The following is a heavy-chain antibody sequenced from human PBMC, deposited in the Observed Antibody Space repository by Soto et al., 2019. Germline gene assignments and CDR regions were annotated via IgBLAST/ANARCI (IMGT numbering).Heavy chain of an antibody. CDR3: ARDLRGRGSGRFDP. Sequence: QVQLQESGPGLVKPSQTLSLTCTVSGDSITSGGYYWTWIRQHPGKGLEWIRYIYYSGVTYYNPSLKSRVTISVDTSKNRFSLELGSVTAAGAAMYYCARDLRGRGSGRFDPWGQGTLFTVSS. D-gene: IGHD3-10*01. CDR1: GDSITSGGYY. CDR2: IYYSGVT. V-gene: IGHV4-31*03. J-gene: IGHJ5*02.